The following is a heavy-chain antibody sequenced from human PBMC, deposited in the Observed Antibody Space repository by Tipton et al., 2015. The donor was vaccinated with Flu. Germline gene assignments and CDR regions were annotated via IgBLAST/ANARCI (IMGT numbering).Heavy chain of an antibody. CDR2: TFHSGNT. V-gene: IGHV4-39*07. CDR3: ARRDYSNYVSEPNNWFDP. D-gene: IGHD4-11*01. CDR1: GDSIRSSNYY. J-gene: IGHJ5*02. Sequence: GLVKPSETLSLTCGVSGDSIRSSNYYWGWIRQPPGKGLEWIGNTFHSGNTYLNPSLKSRVTISIDTSRNQFSLKVSSVTAADTAVYYCARRDYSNYVSEPNNWFDPWGQGALVTVSS.